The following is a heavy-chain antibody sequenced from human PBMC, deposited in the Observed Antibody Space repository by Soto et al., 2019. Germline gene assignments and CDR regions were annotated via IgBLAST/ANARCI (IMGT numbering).Heavy chain of an antibody. D-gene: IGHD6-19*01. J-gene: IGHJ4*02. CDR1: GFTFSSYA. Sequence: EVQLLESGGGLVQPGGSLRLSCAASGFTFSSYAMSWVPQAPGKGLEWVSAISGSGVSTYYADSVKGRFTISRDNSKNTLYLQMNSLGAEDTAVYYCAKEEAYSSGWGSFDYWGQGTLVTVSS. CDR3: AKEEAYSSGWGSFDY. V-gene: IGHV3-23*01. CDR2: ISGSGVST.